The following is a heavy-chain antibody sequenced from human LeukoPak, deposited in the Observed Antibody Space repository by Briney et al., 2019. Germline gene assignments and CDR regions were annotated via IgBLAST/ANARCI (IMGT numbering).Heavy chain of an antibody. Sequence: ASVKVSCKASGYTFTGYYMHWVRQAPGQGLEWMGWINPNSGGTNYAQKLQGRVTMTTDTSTSTAYMELRSLRSDDTAVYYCARDKEQQLVRGWFDPWGQGTLVTVSS. V-gene: IGHV1-2*02. D-gene: IGHD6-13*01. J-gene: IGHJ5*02. CDR2: INPNSGGT. CDR3: ARDKEQQLVRGWFDP. CDR1: GYTFTGYY.